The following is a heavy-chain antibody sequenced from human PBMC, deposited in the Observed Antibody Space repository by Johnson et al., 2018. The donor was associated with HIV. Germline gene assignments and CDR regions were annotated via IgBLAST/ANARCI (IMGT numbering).Heavy chain of an antibody. CDR1: GFTFSDYY. Sequence: EVQLLESGGGVVQPGRSLRLSCAASGFTFSDYYMSWIRQAPGKGLEWVANIKEDGTDKHYVDSVKGRFTISRDNAKNVLYLQMNTLTVEDTTVYYCARAHVYCSGDSCYHLEHPVIWGQGTMVTVSS. CDR2: IKEDGTDK. CDR3: ARAHVYCSGDSCYHLEHPVI. D-gene: IGHD2-15*01. V-gene: IGHV3-7*01. J-gene: IGHJ3*02.